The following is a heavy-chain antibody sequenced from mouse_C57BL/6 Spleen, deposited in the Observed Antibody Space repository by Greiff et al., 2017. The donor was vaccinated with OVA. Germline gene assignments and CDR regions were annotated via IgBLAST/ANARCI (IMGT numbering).Heavy chain of an antibody. CDR3: ARQLGRPYFDY. V-gene: IGHV3-6*01. J-gene: IGHJ2*01. CDR2: ISYDGSN. D-gene: IGHD4-1*02. Sequence: EVKLVESGPGLVKPSQSLSLTCSVTGYSITSGYYWNWIRQFPGNKLEWMGYISYDGSNNYNPSLKNRISITRDTSKNQFFLKLNSVTTEDTATYYCARQLGRPYFDYWGQGTTLTVSS. CDR1: GYSITSGYY.